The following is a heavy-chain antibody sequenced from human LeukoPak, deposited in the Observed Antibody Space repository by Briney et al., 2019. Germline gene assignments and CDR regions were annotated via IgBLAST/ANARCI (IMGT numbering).Heavy chain of an antibody. D-gene: IGHD3-22*01. CDR3: ARRPGRYHYDSSGSDVFDI. CDR1: SGSISSSDCY. J-gene: IGHJ3*02. V-gene: IGHV4-39*01. CDR2: IYYSGST. Sequence: PSETLSLTCTVSSGSISSSDCYWGWIRQPPGKGLEWIGNIYYSGSTYYNPSLKSRVTISVDRSNNQFSLRLSSVTAADTAVYYCARRPGRYHYDSSGSDVFDIWGQGTLVTVSS.